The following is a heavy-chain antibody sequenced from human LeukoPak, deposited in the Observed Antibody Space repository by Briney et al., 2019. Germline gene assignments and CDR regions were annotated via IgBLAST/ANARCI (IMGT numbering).Heavy chain of an antibody. Sequence: SETLSLTCTVSGGSISSYYWSWIRQPPGKGLEWIGYIYYSGSTNYNPSLKSRVTISVDTSKNQFSLKLSSVTAADTAVYYCARGFLEGDYWGQGTLSPSPQ. CDR2: IYYSGST. D-gene: IGHD3-3*01. V-gene: IGHV4-59*01. J-gene: IGHJ4*02. CDR1: GGSISSYY. CDR3: ARGFLEGDY.